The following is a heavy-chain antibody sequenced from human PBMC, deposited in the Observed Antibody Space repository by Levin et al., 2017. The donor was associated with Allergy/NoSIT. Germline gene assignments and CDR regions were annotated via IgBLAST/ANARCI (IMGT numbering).Heavy chain of an antibody. CDR3: ARDVSGDGGNSLDYGMDV. D-gene: IGHD4-23*01. J-gene: IGHJ6*02. Sequence: ASVKVSCKASGYTFTSYDINWVRQATGQGLEWMGWMNPNSGNTGYAQKFQGRVTMTRNTSISTAYMELSSLRSEDTAVYYCARDVSGDGGNSLDYGMDVWGQGTTVTVSS. CDR2: MNPNSGNT. CDR1: GYTFTSYD. V-gene: IGHV1-8*01.